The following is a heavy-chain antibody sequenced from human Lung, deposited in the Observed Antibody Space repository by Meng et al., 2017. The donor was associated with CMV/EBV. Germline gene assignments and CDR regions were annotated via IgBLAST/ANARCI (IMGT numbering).Heavy chain of an antibody. Sequence: QVQLQESDPGLVKPSQTLSTTCTVSGGSISSGGFYWSWIRQHPGKGLEWIGYIYYSGSTYYNPSLRSRVAIPIDTSKNQFSLKLTSVTAADTAVYFCARTNYGDYNWFDPWGQGTLVTVSS. CDR1: GGSISSGGFY. CDR2: IYYSGST. D-gene: IGHD4-17*01. J-gene: IGHJ5*02. V-gene: IGHV4-31*03. CDR3: ARTNYGDYNWFDP.